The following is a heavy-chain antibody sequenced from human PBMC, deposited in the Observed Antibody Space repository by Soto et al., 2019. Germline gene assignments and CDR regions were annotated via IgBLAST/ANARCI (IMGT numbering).Heavy chain of an antibody. V-gene: IGHV1-69*13. D-gene: IGHD3-10*01. CDR3: ARGLITMDRTSGPRANAFDI. Sequence: SVKVSCKASGGTFSSYAISWVRQAPGQGLEWMGGIIPIFGTANYAQKFQGRVTITADESTSTAYMELSSLRSEDTAVYYCARGLITMDRTSGPRANAFDIWGQGTMVTVSS. CDR1: GGTFSSYA. CDR2: IIPIFGTA. J-gene: IGHJ3*02.